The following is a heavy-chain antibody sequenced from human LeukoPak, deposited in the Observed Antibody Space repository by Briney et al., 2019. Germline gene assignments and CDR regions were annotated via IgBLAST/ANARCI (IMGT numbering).Heavy chain of an antibody. J-gene: IGHJ3*01. CDR1: GYSFTDYW. Sequence: GDSLKISCKGSGYSFTDYWIGWVRQMPGKGLQWMAIIYPDDSDIRYSPSFQGQVTISADKSIITAYLQWSSLKASDTAMYYCARHGRGSRSPNAFDFWGQGTMVTVSS. CDR2: IYPDDSDI. V-gene: IGHV5-51*01. D-gene: IGHD3-10*01. CDR3: ARHGRGSRSPNAFDF.